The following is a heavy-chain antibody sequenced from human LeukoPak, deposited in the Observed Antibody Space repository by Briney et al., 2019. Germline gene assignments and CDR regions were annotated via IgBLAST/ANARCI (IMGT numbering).Heavy chain of an antibody. Sequence: PGGSLRLSCAASGFTFSSYGMHWVRQAPGKGLEWVAVIWYDGSNKYYADSVKGRFTISRDNSKNTLYLQMNSLRAEDTAVYYCARDGGSNWYYFDYWGQGTLVTVSS. J-gene: IGHJ4*02. CDR2: IWYDGSNK. D-gene: IGHD1-26*01. V-gene: IGHV3-33*01. CDR3: ARDGGSNWYYFDY. CDR1: GFTFSSYG.